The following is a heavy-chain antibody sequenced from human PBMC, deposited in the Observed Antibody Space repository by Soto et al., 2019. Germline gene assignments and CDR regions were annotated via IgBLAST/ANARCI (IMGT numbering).Heavy chain of an antibody. CDR2: IGTSGSSI. CDR3: ARSGNYRLDC. D-gene: IGHD1-26*01. Sequence: EVPLVESGGGLVQPGGSLRLSCAASGFSFSSHNMNWVRRAPGKGLEWISYIGTSGSSIYYADSVKGRFTISRDNAKNSLYLQMNSLRAEDTALYYCARSGNYRLDCWGQGTLVTVSS. V-gene: IGHV3-48*01. CDR1: GFSFSSHN. J-gene: IGHJ4*02.